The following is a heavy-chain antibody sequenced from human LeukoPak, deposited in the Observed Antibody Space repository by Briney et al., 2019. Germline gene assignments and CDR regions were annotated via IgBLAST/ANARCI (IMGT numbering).Heavy chain of an antibody. D-gene: IGHD1-1*01. Sequence: SETLSLTCTVSGGSISSYYLSWIRQPPGKGLEWIGYIYYSGSTNYNPSLKSRVTISVDTSKNQFSLKLSSVTAADTAVYYCARATGNWFDPWGQGTLVTVSS. CDR3: ARATGNWFDP. CDR2: IYYSGST. V-gene: IGHV4-59*01. J-gene: IGHJ5*02. CDR1: GGSISSYY.